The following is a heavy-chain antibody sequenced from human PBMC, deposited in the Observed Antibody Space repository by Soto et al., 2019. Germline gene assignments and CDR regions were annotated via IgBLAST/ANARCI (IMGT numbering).Heavy chain of an antibody. CDR2: ISYDGSEK. CDR3: AKGYEVSPPVASAWYSNYFYGVDV. J-gene: IGHJ6*02. CDR1: GLRLCKYR. D-gene: IGHD6-19*01. Sequence: GGSLRLFYGASGLRLCKYRMHSFLDSPPESLEXASPISYDGSEKWYAESVKGRFTISRDNSKNTLYLQMNSLRGDDTAVYFCAKGYEVSPPVASAWYSNYFYGVDVWGRGTTVTVSS. V-gene: IGHV3-30*18.